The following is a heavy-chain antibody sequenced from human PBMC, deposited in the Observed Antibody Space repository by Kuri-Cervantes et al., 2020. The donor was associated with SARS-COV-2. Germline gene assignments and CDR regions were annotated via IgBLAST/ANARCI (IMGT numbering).Heavy chain of an antibody. V-gene: IGHV3-23*01. CDR2: ISDSGDIT. CDR1: GFTFSSYA. Sequence: LSLTCAASGFTFSSYAMSWVRQAPGEGLEWVSGISDSGDITDHADSVEGRFTISRDNSKNTLYLQMHSLRADDTAVYYCAKDQFQYDTAGYFDYWGQGTLVTVSS. D-gene: IGHD3-22*01. CDR3: AKDQFQYDTAGYFDY. J-gene: IGHJ4*02.